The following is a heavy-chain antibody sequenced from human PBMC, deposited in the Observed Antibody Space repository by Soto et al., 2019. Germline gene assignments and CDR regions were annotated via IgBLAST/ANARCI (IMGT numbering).Heavy chain of an antibody. J-gene: IGHJ5*02. V-gene: IGHV1-69*06. CDR3: ARDLYIAAAGS. CDR2: INPIFGTA. D-gene: IGHD6-13*01. CDR1: GYTLTGYY. Sequence: SVKVSCKASGYTLTGYYMHWVRQAPGQGLEWMGGINPIFGTANYAQKFQGRVTMTADTSTSTAYMELSSLRSEDTAVYYCARDLYIAAAGSWGQGTLVTVSS.